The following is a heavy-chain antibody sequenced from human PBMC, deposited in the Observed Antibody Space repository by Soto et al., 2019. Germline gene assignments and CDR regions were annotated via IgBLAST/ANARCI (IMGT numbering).Heavy chain of an antibody. CDR1: GFSLITSGMC. D-gene: IGHD3-10*01. CDR3: ARITDYYSSCSYFVS. V-gene: IGHV2-70*11. J-gene: IGHJ4*02. Sequence: GATLVNPTQTLTRTCTFSGFSLITSGMCVSWIRQPPGKALEWLARIDWDDDKYYSTSLKTRLTISKDTSKNQVVLTMTNMDPVDTATYYCARITDYYSSCSYFVSRGQGIPVTVSS. CDR2: IDWDDDK.